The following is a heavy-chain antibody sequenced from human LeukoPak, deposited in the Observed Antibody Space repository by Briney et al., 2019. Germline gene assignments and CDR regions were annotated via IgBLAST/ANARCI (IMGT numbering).Heavy chain of an antibody. Sequence: GGSLRLSCAASGFTFDDYAMHWVRQAPGKGLEWVSGISWNSGSIGYADSVKGRFTISRDNAKNSLYLQMNSLRAEDTALYYCAKDTHYYDSSGRFDYWGQGTLVTVSS. CDR3: AKDTHYYDSSGRFDY. J-gene: IGHJ4*02. V-gene: IGHV3-9*01. CDR2: ISWNSGSI. D-gene: IGHD3-22*01. CDR1: GFTFDDYA.